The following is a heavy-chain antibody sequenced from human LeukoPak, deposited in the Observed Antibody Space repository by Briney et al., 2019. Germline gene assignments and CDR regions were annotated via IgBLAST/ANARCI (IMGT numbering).Heavy chain of an antibody. CDR3: AKQLGYCSDGSCYFPY. V-gene: IGHV3-23*01. CDR2: ISGSGDNT. Sequence: GGSLRLSCAASRFTFSSYAMSWVRQAPGKGLEWVSGISGSGDNTYYADSVKGRFTISRDNSKSTLCLQMNSLRAEDTAVYYCAKQLGYCSDGSCYFPYWGQGTLVTVSS. D-gene: IGHD2-15*01. J-gene: IGHJ4*02. CDR1: RFTFSSYA.